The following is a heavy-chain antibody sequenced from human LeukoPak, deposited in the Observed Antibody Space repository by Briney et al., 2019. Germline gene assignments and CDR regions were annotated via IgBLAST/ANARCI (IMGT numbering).Heavy chain of an antibody. CDR2: INHSGST. Sequence: SETLSLTCAVYGGSFSGYYWSWIRQPPGKGLEWIGEINHSGSTNYNPSLKSRVTISVDTSKNQFSLKLSSVTAADTAVYYCARLIGELWFGDYYYYYMDVWGKGTTVTVSS. V-gene: IGHV4-34*01. CDR1: GGSFSGYY. J-gene: IGHJ6*03. D-gene: IGHD3-10*01. CDR3: ARLIGELWFGDYYYYYMDV.